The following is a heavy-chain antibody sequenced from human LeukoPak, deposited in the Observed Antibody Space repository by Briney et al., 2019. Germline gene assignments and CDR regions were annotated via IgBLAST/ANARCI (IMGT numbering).Heavy chain of an antibody. J-gene: IGHJ5*02. CDR1: GGSISSYY. CDR2: IYYSGSA. D-gene: IGHD3-10*01. Sequence: PSETLSLTCTVSGGSISSYYWSWIRQPPGKGLEWIAYIYYSGSAYYDPSLKSRVTISVDTSKNQFSLKLSSVTAADTAVYYCARGDKKENQSGPSGYFDPWGQGTLVTVSS. CDR3: ARGDKKENQSGPSGYFDP. V-gene: IGHV4-59*12.